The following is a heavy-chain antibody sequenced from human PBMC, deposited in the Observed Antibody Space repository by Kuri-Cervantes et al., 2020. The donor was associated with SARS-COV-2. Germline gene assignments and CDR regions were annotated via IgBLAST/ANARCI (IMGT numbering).Heavy chain of an antibody. CDR2: IYYSGTT. V-gene: IGHV4-39*07. Sequence: SETLSLTCTVSGDSISSGSYYWGWIRQPPGKGLEWIGPIYYSGTTYYKPSLKSRVTISVDTSKNQFSLKLYSVTAADTAIYYCARNGEIRSSSSYFDYWGRGTLVTVSS. D-gene: IGHD6-6*01. CDR1: GDSISSGSYY. J-gene: IGHJ4*02. CDR3: ARNGEIRSSSSYFDY.